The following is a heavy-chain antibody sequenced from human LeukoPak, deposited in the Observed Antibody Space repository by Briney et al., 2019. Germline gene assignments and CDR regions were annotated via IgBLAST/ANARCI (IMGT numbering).Heavy chain of an antibody. J-gene: IGHJ4*02. CDR2: IYPGDSDT. CDR3: ASHTAMAIPPAW. D-gene: IGHD5-18*01. Sequence: GWIRQPPGKGLEWMGIIYPGDSDTRYSPSFQGQVTISADKSISTAYLQWSSLKASDTAMYYCASHTAMAIPPAWWGQGTLVTVSS. V-gene: IGHV5-51*01.